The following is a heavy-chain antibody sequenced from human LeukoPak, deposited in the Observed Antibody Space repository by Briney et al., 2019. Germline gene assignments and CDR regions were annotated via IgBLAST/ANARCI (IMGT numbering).Heavy chain of an antibody. V-gene: IGHV3-23*01. Sequence: GGSLRLSCAASGFTFSSYGMSWVRQAPGKGLEWVSSISGSGGSTYYADSVKGRFTISRDNSKNTLYLQMDSLRADDTAVYYCAKKGSSSWSYYFDYWGQGTLVTVSS. CDR2: ISGSGGST. D-gene: IGHD6-13*01. CDR3: AKKGSSSWSYYFDY. CDR1: GFTFSSYG. J-gene: IGHJ4*02.